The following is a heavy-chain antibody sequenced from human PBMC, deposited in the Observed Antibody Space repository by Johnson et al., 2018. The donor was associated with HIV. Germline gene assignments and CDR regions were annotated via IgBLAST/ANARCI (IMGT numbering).Heavy chain of an antibody. CDR1: GFTFSDYA. CDR2: FSSRGSGDIT. D-gene: IGHD4-23*01. CDR3: AKDGSDAGNGWGALYS. J-gene: IGHJ3*01. V-gene: IGHV3-23*01. Sequence: EVLLLESGGGLVQPGGSLRLSCAASGFTFSDYAMNWVRQAPGKGLEWVSVFSSRGSGDITLYADSVKGRFSILRDNSKNTLHLQMNSLRAEDTAVYYCAKDGSDAGNGWGALYSWGQGTMVTVSS.